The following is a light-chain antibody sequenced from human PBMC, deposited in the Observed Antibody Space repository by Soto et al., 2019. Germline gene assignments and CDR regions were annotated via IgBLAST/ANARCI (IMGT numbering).Light chain of an antibody. J-gene: IGKJ1*01. V-gene: IGKV3-20*01. Sequence: VLTQSPGTLSLSPGERATLSCRASQTVRNNYLAWHQQKPGQAPRLLIYDASSRATGIPDRFSGGGSGTEFTLTISSLQSEDFAVYYCQQYNNWPPWTFGQGTKVDIK. CDR2: DAS. CDR3: QQYNNWPPWT. CDR1: QTVRNNY.